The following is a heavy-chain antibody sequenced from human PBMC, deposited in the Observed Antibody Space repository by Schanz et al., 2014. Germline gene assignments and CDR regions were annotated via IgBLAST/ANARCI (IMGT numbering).Heavy chain of an antibody. J-gene: IGHJ6*04. Sequence: VQLVESGGGLIKPGGSLRLSCEASGFTFSNYGMNWVRQAPEKGLEWVSYISSSSGTIYYADSVKGRFTISRDNAKNLLYLQMNGLRAEDTAVYFCARDLSSLIQGDVWGKGTTVTVSS. V-gene: IGHV3-48*01. CDR2: ISSSSGTI. D-gene: IGHD2-2*01. CDR1: GFTFSNYG. CDR3: ARDLSSLIQGDV.